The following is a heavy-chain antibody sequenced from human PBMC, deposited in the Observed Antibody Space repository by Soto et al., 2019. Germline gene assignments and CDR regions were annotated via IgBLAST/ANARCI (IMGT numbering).Heavy chain of an antibody. J-gene: IGHJ4*02. CDR1: GGSFSGYY. CDR3: ATLGAFGGVIVLDY. D-gene: IGHD3-16*02. CDR2: INHSGST. Sequence: QVQLQQWGAGLLKPSETLSLTCAVYGGSFSGYYWSWIRQPPGKGLEWIGEINHSGSTNYNPSLKSRVTIAVDPSKNQFSLKLSSVTAADTAVYYCATLGAFGGVIVLDYWGQGTLVTVSS. V-gene: IGHV4-34*01.